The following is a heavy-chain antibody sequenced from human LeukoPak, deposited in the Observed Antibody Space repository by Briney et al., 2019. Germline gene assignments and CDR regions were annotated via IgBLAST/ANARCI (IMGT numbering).Heavy chain of an antibody. CDR3: ARVFPRITMIVVVNPDFDY. V-gene: IGHV1-18*01. J-gene: IGHJ4*02. Sequence: ASVKVSCKASGYTFTSYGISWVRQAPGQGLAWMGWISAYNGNTNYAQKLQGRVTMTTDTSTSTAYMELRSLRSDDTAVYYCARVFPRITMIVVVNPDFDYWGQGTLVTVSS. D-gene: IGHD3-22*01. CDR2: ISAYNGNT. CDR1: GYTFTSYG.